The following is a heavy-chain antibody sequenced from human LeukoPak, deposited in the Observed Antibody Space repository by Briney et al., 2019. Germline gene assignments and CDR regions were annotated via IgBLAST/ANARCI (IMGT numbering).Heavy chain of an antibody. V-gene: IGHV4-39*07. CDR2: IYYSGST. J-gene: IGHJ5*02. Sequence: SETLSLTCTVSGGSLSSSSYYWGWIRQPPGTGLEWIGNIYYSGSTYYNPSLKSRVTISVDTSKNQFSLKLSSVTAADTAVYYCARDLGPDYDFWSASSKWFDPWGQGTLVTVSS. CDR3: ARDLGPDYDFWSASSKWFDP. CDR1: GGSLSSSSYY. D-gene: IGHD3-3*01.